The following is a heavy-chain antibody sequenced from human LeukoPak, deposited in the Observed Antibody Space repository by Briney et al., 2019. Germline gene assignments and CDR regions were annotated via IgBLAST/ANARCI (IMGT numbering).Heavy chain of an antibody. V-gene: IGHV1-69*13. J-gene: IGHJ6*02. Sequence: ASVKVSCKVSGYTLTELSMHWVRPAPGQGLEWMGGIIPIFGTANYAQKFQGRVTITADESTSTAYMELSSLRSEDTAVYYCARSTQLMVYADYYYGMDVWGQGTTVTVSS. D-gene: IGHD2-8*01. CDR1: GYTLTELS. CDR2: IIPIFGTA. CDR3: ARSTQLMVYADYYYGMDV.